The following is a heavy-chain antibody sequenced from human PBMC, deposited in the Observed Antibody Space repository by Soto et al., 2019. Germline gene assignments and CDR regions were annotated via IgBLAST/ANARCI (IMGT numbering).Heavy chain of an antibody. J-gene: IGHJ6*02. CDR2: ISYDGKKK. Sequence: QVQLVESGGGVVQPGRSLRLSCAASGFTFSSSAMHWVRQAPGKGLEWVAVISYDGKKKFYADSVMGRFTISRDNSKNPLYLQVDSLSAEDTAVYYCARRQVFGQSPIGVDVWGQGTTVSVSS. V-gene: IGHV3-30*04. CDR1: GFTFSSSA. D-gene: IGHD3-10*02. CDR3: ARRQVFGQSPIGVDV.